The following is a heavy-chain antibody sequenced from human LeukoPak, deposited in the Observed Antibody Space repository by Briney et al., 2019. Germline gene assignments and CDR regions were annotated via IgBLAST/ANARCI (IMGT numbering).Heavy chain of an antibody. V-gene: IGHV3-74*01. CDR3: VRGADTGYSSDS. CDR1: GFTFSRYW. J-gene: IGHJ4*02. D-gene: IGHD3-9*01. Sequence: GGSLRLSCVASGFTFSRYWMHWVRQAPGKGLVWVSRINSDGRSTNYADSVKGRFSISRYNAENTLYLQMNSLRVEDTAVYYCVRGADTGYSSDSWGQGTLVTVSS. CDR2: INSDGRST.